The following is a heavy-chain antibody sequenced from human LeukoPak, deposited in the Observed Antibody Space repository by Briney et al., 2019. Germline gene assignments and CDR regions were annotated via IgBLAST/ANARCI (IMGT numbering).Heavy chain of an antibody. CDR3: ARYGDYVANWFDP. V-gene: IGHV4-31*03. J-gene: IGHJ5*02. Sequence: SQTLSLTCTVSGGSISSGGYYWSWLRQHPGKGLEWLGYIYYSGSTYYNPSLKSRVTISVDTSKNQFSLKLSSVTAADTAVYYCARYGDYVANWFDPWGQGTLVTVSS. CDR1: GGSISSGGYY. D-gene: IGHD4-17*01. CDR2: IYYSGST.